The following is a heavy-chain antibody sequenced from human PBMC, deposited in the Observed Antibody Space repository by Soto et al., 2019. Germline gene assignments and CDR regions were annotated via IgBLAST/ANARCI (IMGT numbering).Heavy chain of an antibody. CDR1: GSSFSTYG. CDR3: AKTPYHYDSSGYYFDY. CDR2: MSYDGNNQ. D-gene: IGHD3-22*01. V-gene: IGHV3-30*18. Sequence: PGGSLRLSCAASGSSFSTYGMHWVRQAPGKGLEWVAIMSYDGNNQYYADSVKGRFTISRDNSKNTLYLQMNSLRAEDTAVYYCAKTPYHYDSSGYYFDYWGQGTLVTVSS. J-gene: IGHJ4*02.